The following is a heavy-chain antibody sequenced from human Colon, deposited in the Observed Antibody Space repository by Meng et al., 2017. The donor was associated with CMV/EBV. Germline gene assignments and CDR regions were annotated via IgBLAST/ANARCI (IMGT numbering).Heavy chain of an antibody. CDR3: ARDRRSSSWNNNWFDP. Sequence: ASVKVSCKASGYTFSNYGVSWVRQAPGQGPEWMGWISAYNGNTNYAQKFQGRVTMTTDTSTTTAYMDLRSLRSDDTAVYYCARDRRSSSWNNNWFDPWGQGTLVTVSS. D-gene: IGHD6-13*01. CDR2: ISAYNGNT. V-gene: IGHV1-18*01. J-gene: IGHJ5*02. CDR1: GYTFSNYG.